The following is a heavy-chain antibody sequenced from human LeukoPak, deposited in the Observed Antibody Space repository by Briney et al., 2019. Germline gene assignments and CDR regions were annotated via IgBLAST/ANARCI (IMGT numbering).Heavy chain of an antibody. Sequence: GGSLRLSCAASGFTFSSYGMHWVRQAPDKGLEWVAFIRYEGSSKYYADSVKGRFTISRDNSKNTVHLQMDSLRAEDSAVYYCAKNAGYSYGLYYFDYWGQGTLVTVSS. CDR2: IRYEGSSK. CDR1: GFTFSSYG. CDR3: AKNAGYSYGLYYFDY. V-gene: IGHV3-30*02. J-gene: IGHJ4*02. D-gene: IGHD5-18*01.